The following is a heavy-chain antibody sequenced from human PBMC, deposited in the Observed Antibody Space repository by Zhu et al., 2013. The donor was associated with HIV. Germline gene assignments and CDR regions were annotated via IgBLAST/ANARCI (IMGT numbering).Heavy chain of an antibody. CDR3: ARVVVKNANWANYYMDV. J-gene: IGHJ6*03. CDR2: IIPIFGTA. Sequence: QVQLVAGLGREVKKPGSSVKVSCKTSGGTFSNYAISWVRQAPGEGLEWMGWIIPIFGTANYAQKFQGRVAITADESTSTAYMELSSLRSKDTAVYYCARVVVKNANWANYYMDVWGKGTTVTVSS. V-gene: IGHV1-69*12. CDR1: GGTFSNYA. D-gene: IGHD2-8*01.